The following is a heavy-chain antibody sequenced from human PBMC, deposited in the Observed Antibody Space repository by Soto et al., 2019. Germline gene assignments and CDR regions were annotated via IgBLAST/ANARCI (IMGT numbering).Heavy chain of an antibody. CDR2: IYYSGST. J-gene: IGHJ4*02. CDR3: ARGGGFLGY. V-gene: IGHV4-39*07. Sequence: PSETLSLTCTVSGGSISSSSYYWGWIRQPPGKGLEWIGSIYYSGSTYYNPSLKSRVTISVDTSKNQFSLKLSSVTAADTAVYYCARGGGFLGYWGQGTLVTVSS. D-gene: IGHD3-10*01. CDR1: GGSISSSSYY.